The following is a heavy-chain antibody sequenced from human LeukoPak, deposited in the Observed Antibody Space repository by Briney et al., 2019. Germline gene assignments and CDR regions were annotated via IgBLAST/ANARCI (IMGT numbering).Heavy chain of an antibody. V-gene: IGHV1-18*01. CDR1: GCTFTSYG. J-gene: IGHJ5*02. Sequence: AASVKVSCKASGCTFTSYGISWVRQAPGQGLEWMGWISAYNGNTNYAQKLQGRVTMTTDTSTSTAYMELRSLRSDDTAVYYCARDVTSYDYVWGSYRSRGNWFDPWGQGTLVTVSS. D-gene: IGHD3-16*02. CDR2: ISAYNGNT. CDR3: ARDVTSYDYVWGSYRSRGNWFDP.